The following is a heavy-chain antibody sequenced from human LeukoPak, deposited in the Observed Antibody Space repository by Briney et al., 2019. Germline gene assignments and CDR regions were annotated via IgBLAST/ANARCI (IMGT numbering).Heavy chain of an antibody. D-gene: IGHD2-2*02. V-gene: IGHV1-8*02. Sequence: ASVKVSCKASGYTFTDYYIHCVRQAPGQGLEWMGWMNPNSGNTGYAQKFQGRVTMTRNTSISTAYMELSSLRSEDTAVYYCAKAGYCSSTSCYRRRWFDPWGQGTLVTVSS. J-gene: IGHJ5*02. CDR3: AKAGYCSSTSCYRRRWFDP. CDR1: GYTFTDYY. CDR2: MNPNSGNT.